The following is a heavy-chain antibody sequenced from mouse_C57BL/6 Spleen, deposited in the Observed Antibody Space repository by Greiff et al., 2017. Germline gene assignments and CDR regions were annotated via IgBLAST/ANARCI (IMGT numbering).Heavy chain of an antibody. V-gene: IGHV14-2*01. CDR2: IDPEDGET. J-gene: IGHJ1*03. CDR1: GFNIKDYY. Sequence: VQLKESGAELVKPGASVKLSCTASGFNIKDYYMHWVKQRTEQGLEWIGRIDPEDGETKYSPKFQGKATITADTSSNTAYLQRSSLTSEDTAVYYCARSDGYLEYFDVWGTGTTVTVSS. CDR3: ARSDGYLEYFDV. D-gene: IGHD2-3*01.